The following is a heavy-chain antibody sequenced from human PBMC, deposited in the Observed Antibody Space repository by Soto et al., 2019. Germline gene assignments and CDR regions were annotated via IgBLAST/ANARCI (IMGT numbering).Heavy chain of an antibody. J-gene: IGHJ6*02. CDR2: INYSGTT. V-gene: IGHV4-31*03. Sequence: SETLSLTCSVSGGSFSSDSFIWSWVRQFPGKGLEWIGYINYSGTTYYNPSLRSRITMSVDTSKNQFSLNLSFVTAADTAVYYCARDHKWDGMDVWGQGTTVTVSS. CDR3: ARDHKWDGMDV. D-gene: IGHD1-26*01. CDR1: GGSFSSDSFI.